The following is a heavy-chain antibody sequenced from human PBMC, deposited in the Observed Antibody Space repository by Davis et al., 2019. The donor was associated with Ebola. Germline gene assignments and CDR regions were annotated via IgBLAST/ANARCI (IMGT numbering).Heavy chain of an antibody. Sequence: MPSETLSLTCTVSGYSISSGYYWGWIRQPPGKGLEWIGSIYYSGSTYYNPSLKSRVTISVDTSKNQFSLKLNSVTAADTAVYYCARPTTGSDNSGFYYFDYWGQGTLVTVSS. CDR3: ARPTTGSDNSGFYYFDY. V-gene: IGHV4-38-2*02. D-gene: IGHD3-22*01. CDR1: GYSISSGYY. J-gene: IGHJ4*02. CDR2: IYYSGST.